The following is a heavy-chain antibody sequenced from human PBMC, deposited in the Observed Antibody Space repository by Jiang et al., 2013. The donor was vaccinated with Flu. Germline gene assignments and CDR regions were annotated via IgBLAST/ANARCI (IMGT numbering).Heavy chain of an antibody. V-gene: IGHV6-1*01. CDR3: ARGPPFDY. CDR2: TYYRSATSKWYH. CDR1: GDSVSSSTTA. J-gene: IGHJ4*02. Sequence: SQTLSLTCTISGDSVSSSTTAWFWIRQSPSRGLEWLGRTYYRSATSKWYHDYALSVKSRITISPDTSKNQFSLQLTSMSPDDTALYFCARGPPFDYWGQGTLVAVSS.